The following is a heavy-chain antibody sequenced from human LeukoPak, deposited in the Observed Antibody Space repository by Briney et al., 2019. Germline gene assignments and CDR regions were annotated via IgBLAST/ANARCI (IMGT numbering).Heavy chain of an antibody. D-gene: IGHD3-22*01. Sequence: SETLSLTCTVSGGSISSSSYYWSWIRQPPGKGLEWIGEINHSGSTNYNPSLKSRVTISVDTSKNQFSLKLSSVTAADTAVYYCARVGGYDSSGYCDYWGQGTLVTVSS. CDR1: GGSISSSSYY. V-gene: IGHV4-39*07. CDR2: INHSGST. CDR3: ARVGGYDSSGYCDY. J-gene: IGHJ4*02.